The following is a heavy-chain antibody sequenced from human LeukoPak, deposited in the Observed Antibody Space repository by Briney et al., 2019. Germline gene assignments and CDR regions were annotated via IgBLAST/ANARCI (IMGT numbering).Heavy chain of an antibody. Sequence: SETLSLTCTVSGGSISSYYWSWIRQPPGKGLEWIGYIYYSGSTNYNPSLKSRVTISVDTSKNQFSLKLSSVTAADTAVYYCAAARVYYDSWNGENWLDPWGQGTLVTVSS. CDR3: AAARVYYDSWNGENWLDP. D-gene: IGHD3/OR15-3a*01. CDR1: GGSISSYY. CDR2: IYYSGST. J-gene: IGHJ5*02. V-gene: IGHV4-59*01.